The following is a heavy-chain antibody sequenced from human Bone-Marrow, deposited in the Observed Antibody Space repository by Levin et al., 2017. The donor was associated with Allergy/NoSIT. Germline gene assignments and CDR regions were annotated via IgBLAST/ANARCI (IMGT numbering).Heavy chain of an antibody. CDR1: GGSFSGYY. D-gene: IGHD3-3*02. V-gene: IGHV4-34*01. CDR3: ATLGRKDGY. J-gene: IGHJ4*02. Sequence: SETLSLTCAVYGGSFSGYYWSWIRQPPGKGLEWIGEINHSGSTNYNPSLKSRVTISVDTSKNQFSLKLSSVTAADTAVYYCATLGRKDGYWGQGTLVTVSS. CDR2: INHSGST.